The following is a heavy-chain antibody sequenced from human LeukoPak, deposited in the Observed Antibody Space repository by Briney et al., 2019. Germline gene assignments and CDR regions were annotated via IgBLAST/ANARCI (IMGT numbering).Heavy chain of an antibody. D-gene: IGHD2-2*01. V-gene: IGHV1-69*13. CDR1: GGTFSSYA. J-gene: IGHJ4*02. Sequence: SVKVSCKASGGTFSSYAISWVRQAPGQGLEWMGGIIPIFGTANYAQKFQGRVTITADESTSTAYMEPSSLRSEDTAVYYCARGYCSSTSCYASNDYWGQGTLVTVSS. CDR3: ARGYCSSTSCYASNDY. CDR2: IIPIFGTA.